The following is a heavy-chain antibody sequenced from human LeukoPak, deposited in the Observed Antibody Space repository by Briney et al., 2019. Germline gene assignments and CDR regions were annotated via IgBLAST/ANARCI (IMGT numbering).Heavy chain of an antibody. D-gene: IGHD1-20*01. J-gene: IGHJ4*02. CDR2: IYSGGMT. CDR1: GGSVSSAY. CDR3: ARDTSPGITGTY. V-gene: IGHV4-59*02. Sequence: PSETLSLTCTASGGSVSSAYWSWIRQPPGKGLEWVGFIYSGGMTAYNPSLESRVTISVDTSKNQVLLRLNSVTAADTAVYFCARDTSPGITGTYWGQGTLVTVSS.